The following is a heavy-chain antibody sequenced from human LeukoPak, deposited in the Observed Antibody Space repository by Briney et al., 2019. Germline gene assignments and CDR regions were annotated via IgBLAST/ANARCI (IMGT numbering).Heavy chain of an antibody. Sequence: SETLSLTCTVSGGSISSYYWSWIRQPPGKGLEWIGYIYYSGSTNYNPSLKSRVTISVDTSKNQFSLKLSSVTAADTAVYYCARGLSQDYFDYWGQGILVTVSS. CDR1: GGSISSYY. CDR3: ARGLSQDYFDY. CDR2: IYYSGST. V-gene: IGHV4-59*08. J-gene: IGHJ4*02.